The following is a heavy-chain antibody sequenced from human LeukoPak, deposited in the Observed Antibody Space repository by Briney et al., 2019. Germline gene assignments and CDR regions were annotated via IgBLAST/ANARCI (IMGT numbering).Heavy chain of an antibody. Sequence: GGSLRLSCAASGFTFSDYYMNWIRQAPGKGLEWVSYISSSGNTVYYADSVEGRFTISRDNAKNSLYLQMNSLRAEDTAVYYCAKDMVAAAGPWRDYYYYYGMDVWGQGTTVTVSS. V-gene: IGHV3-11*01. D-gene: IGHD6-13*01. CDR2: ISSSGNTV. J-gene: IGHJ6*02. CDR1: GFTFSDYY. CDR3: AKDMVAAAGPWRDYYYYYGMDV.